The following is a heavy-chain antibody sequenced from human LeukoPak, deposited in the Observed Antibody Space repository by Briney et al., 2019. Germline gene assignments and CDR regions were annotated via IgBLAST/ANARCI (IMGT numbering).Heavy chain of an antibody. J-gene: IGHJ6*02. CDR1: GYTFTSYA. Sequence: ASVKVSCKASGYTFTSYAMHWVRQAPGQRLEWMGWINAGNGNTKYSQKFQGRVTITRDTSASTAYMELSSLRSEDTAVYYCARRRYYGPMGYYGMDVWGQGTTVTVSS. V-gene: IGHV1-3*01. D-gene: IGHD3-10*01. CDR2: INAGNGNT. CDR3: ARRRYYGPMGYYGMDV.